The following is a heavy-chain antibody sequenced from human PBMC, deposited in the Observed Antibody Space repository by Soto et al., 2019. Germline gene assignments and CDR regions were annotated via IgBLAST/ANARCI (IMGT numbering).Heavy chain of an antibody. CDR2: ISFDESIK. D-gene: IGHD6-6*01. Sequence: GGSLRLSCAASGFTFSTYAMHWVRQAPGKGLEWVTFISFDESIKYYADSVKGRFSISRDVSKNTLYLYMSSLRAEDSAFYYFLREQNTSYSRSRPLTFYFDYWRQGTLVIVSS. CDR3: LREQNTSYSRSRPLTFYFDY. CDR1: GFTFSTYA. V-gene: IGHV3-30-3*01. J-gene: IGHJ4*02.